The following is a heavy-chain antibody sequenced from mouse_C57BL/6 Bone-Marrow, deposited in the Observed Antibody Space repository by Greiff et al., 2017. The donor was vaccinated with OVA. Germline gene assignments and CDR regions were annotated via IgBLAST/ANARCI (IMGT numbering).Heavy chain of an antibody. Sequence: VQGVESGAELARPGASVKLSCKASGYTFTSYGISWVKQRTGQGLEWIGEIYPRSGNTYYNEKFKGKATLTADKSSSTAYMELRSLTSEDSAVYFCARGYYGSSYEYFDVWGTGTTVTVSS. CDR2: IYPRSGNT. J-gene: IGHJ1*03. V-gene: IGHV1-81*01. CDR3: ARGYYGSSYEYFDV. D-gene: IGHD1-1*01. CDR1: GYTFTSYG.